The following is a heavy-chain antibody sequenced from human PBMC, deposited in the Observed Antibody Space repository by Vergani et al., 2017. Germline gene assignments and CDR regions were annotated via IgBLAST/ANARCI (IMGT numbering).Heavy chain of an antibody. Sequence: QVQLVQSGAEVKKPGASLKVSCKASGYTFTSYDINWVRQATGQGLEWMGWMNPNSGNTGYAQKFQGRVTMTRNTSISTAYMELSSLRSEDTAVYYCARXVHRFLYYYYYMDVWGKGTTVTVSS. J-gene: IGHJ6*03. CDR3: ARXVHRFLYYYYYMDV. V-gene: IGHV1-8*01. CDR2: MNPNSGNT. CDR1: GYTFTSYD. D-gene: IGHD3-10*01.